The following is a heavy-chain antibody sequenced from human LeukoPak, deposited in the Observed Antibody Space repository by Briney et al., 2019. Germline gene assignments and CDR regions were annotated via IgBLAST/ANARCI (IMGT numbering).Heavy chain of an antibody. J-gene: IGHJ4*02. V-gene: IGHV5-51*01. CDR3: ARATVQYCSSTSCSTHRYFDY. Sequence: GESLKISCKGSGYSFTSYWIGWVRQMPGKGLEWMVIIYPGDSDTRYSPSFQGQVTISADKSISTAYLQWSSLKASDTAMYYCARATVQYCSSTSCSTHRYFDYWGQGTLVTVSS. CDR1: GYSFTSYW. D-gene: IGHD2-2*02. CDR2: IYPGDSDT.